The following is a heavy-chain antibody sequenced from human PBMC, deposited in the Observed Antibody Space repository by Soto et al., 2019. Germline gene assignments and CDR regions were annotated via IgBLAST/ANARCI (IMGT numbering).Heavy chain of an antibody. CDR2: INHSGST. V-gene: IGHV4-34*01. J-gene: IGHJ6*02. D-gene: IGHD2-15*01. Sequence: SETLSLTCAVYGGSFDGYYWSWIGQPPGKGLGWIGEINHSGSTNYNPSLKSRVTISVDTSKNQFSLKLSSVTAADTAVYYCARTGPKGYCSGGSCCHPRGYYGMDVWGQGTTVTVSS. CDR3: ARTGPKGYCSGGSCCHPRGYYGMDV. CDR1: GGSFDGYY.